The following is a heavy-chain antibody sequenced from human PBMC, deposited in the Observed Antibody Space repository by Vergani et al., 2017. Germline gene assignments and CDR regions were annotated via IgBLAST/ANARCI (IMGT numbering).Heavy chain of an antibody. CDR3: AKEVRQQLVWSRYYYDYGMDV. V-gene: IGHV3-23*01. CDR2: ISGSGGST. J-gene: IGHJ6*02. Sequence: EVQLLESGGGLVQPGGSLRLSCAASGFTFSSYAMSWVRQAPGKGLEWVSAISGSGGSTYYADSVKGRFTISRDNSKNTLYLQMNSLRAEDTAVYYCAKEVRQQLVWSRYYYDYGMDVWGQWTTVTVSS. D-gene: IGHD6-13*01. CDR1: GFTFSSYA.